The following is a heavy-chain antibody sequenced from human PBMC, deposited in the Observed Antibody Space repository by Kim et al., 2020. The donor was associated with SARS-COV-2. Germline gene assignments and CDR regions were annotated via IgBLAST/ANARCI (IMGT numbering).Heavy chain of an antibody. CDR1: GFTFSSYS. Sequence: GGSLRLSCAASGFTFSSYSMNWVRQAPGKGLEWVSSISSSSSYIYYADSVKGLFTISRDNAKNSLYLQMNSLRAEDTAVYYCARIGYYYYGMDAWGQGTTVSVSS. V-gene: IGHV3-21*01. J-gene: IGHJ6*02. CDR3: ARIGYYYYGMDA. CDR2: ISSSSSYI.